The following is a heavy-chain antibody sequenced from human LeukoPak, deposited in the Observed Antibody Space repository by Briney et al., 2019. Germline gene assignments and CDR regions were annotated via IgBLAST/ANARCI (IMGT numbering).Heavy chain of an antibody. Sequence: ASVKVSCTASGYTFTGYYIHWVRQAPGQGLEWMGWINPNSGDTNYAQKFQGRVTMTRDTSISTAYMELSRLRSDDTAVYYCARDLFTMRVAVAGVYYWGEGTLVTVSS. CDR2: INPNSGDT. V-gene: IGHV1-2*02. CDR3: ARDLFTMRVAVAGVYY. CDR1: GYTFTGYY. J-gene: IGHJ4*02. D-gene: IGHD6-19*01.